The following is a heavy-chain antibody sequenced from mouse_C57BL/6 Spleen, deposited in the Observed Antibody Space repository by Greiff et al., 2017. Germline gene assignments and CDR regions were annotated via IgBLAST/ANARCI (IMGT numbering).Heavy chain of an antibody. CDR3: ARSPPIYYDYDGFAY. V-gene: IGHV1-50*01. CDR2: IDPSDSYT. CDR1: GYTFTSYW. D-gene: IGHD2-4*01. J-gene: IGHJ3*01. Sequence: QVQLKQPGAELVKPGASVKLSCKASGYTFTSYWMQWVKQRPGQGLEWIGEIDPSDSYTNYNQKFKGKATLTVDTSSSTAYMQLSSLTSEDSAVYYCARSPPIYYDYDGFAYWGQGTLVTVSA.